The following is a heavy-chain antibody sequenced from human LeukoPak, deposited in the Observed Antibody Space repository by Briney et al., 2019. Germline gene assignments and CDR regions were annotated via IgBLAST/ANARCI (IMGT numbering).Heavy chain of an antibody. CDR2: IYSDGST. CDR1: GFSVRSNY. V-gene: IGHV3-53*01. D-gene: IGHD2-15*01. CDR3: ARGRDTVVVLGATAYDF. Sequence: PGGSLRLSCAASGFSVRSNYISWVRQAPGKGLEWVSVIYSDGSTKYADSVKARFTISRDNAKNSLYLQMNNLRVEDTAVYYCARGRDTVVVLGATAYDFWGQGTLVTVSS. J-gene: IGHJ4*02.